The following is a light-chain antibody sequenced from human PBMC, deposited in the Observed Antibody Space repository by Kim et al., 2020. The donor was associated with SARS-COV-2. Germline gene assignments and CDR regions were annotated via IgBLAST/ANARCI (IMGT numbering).Light chain of an antibody. CDR3: QVWDGSSDHVL. CDR2: YNI. V-gene: IGLV3-21*04. J-gene: IGLJ2*01. CDR1: NIGTNI. Sequence: APGKTAKINCGGSNIGTNIESWYQQKPGQAHVLVIYYNIDSPSAIPERFSGSNSGNTATLSISRVEAGDEAYYYCQVWDGSSDHVLFGGGTQLTVL.